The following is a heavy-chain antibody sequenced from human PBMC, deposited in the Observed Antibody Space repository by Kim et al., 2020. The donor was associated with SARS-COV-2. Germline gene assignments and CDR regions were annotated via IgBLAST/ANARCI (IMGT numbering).Heavy chain of an antibody. Sequence: KGRFTIARDNSKNTLYLQRNSLRAEETAVYYCAKDGTNYYDSSGYLPFDYWGQGTLVTVSS. J-gene: IGHJ4*02. V-gene: IGHV3-33*06. D-gene: IGHD3-22*01. CDR3: AKDGTNYYDSSGYLPFDY.